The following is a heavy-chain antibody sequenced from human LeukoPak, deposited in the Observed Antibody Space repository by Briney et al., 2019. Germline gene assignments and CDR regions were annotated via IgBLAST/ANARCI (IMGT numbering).Heavy chain of an antibody. CDR2: IKQDGSEK. CDR1: GFTFSSYA. Sequence: PGGSLRLSCAASGFTFSSYAMSWVRQAPGKGLEWVANIKQDGSEKYYVDSVKGRFTISRDNAKNSLYLQMNSLRAEDTAVYYCASSTQAGLRSYYDFWSGYYRGPSNPHYYYYMDVWGKGTTVTVSS. CDR3: ASSTQAGLRSYYDFWSGYYRGPSNPHYYYYMDV. D-gene: IGHD3-3*01. V-gene: IGHV3-7*01. J-gene: IGHJ6*03.